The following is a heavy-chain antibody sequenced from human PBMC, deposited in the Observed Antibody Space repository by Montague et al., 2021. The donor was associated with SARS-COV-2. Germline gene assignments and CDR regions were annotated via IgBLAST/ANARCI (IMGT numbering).Heavy chain of an antibody. J-gene: IGHJ4*02. D-gene: IGHD6-13*01. V-gene: IGHV3-21*01. Sequence: SLRLSCAASGFTFSSYSMNWVRQAPGKGLEWVSSISSSSSYIYYADSVKGRFTISRDNAKNSLYPQMNSLRAEDTAVYYCARDDFRIAAAVFDYWGQGTLVTVSS. CDR1: GFTFSSYS. CDR3: ARDDFRIAAAVFDY. CDR2: ISSSSSYI.